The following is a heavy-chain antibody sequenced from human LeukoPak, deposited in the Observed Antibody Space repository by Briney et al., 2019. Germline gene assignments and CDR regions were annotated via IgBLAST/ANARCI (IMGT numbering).Heavy chain of an antibody. CDR1: GFTFSSYS. V-gene: IGHV3-21*01. J-gene: IGHJ6*02. CDR2: ISSSSSYI. CDR3: ARSPGYCSSTSCYIHYYGMDV. Sequence: PGGSLRLSCAASGFTFSSYSMNWVRQAPGKGLEWVSSISSSSSYIYYVDSVKGRFTISRDNAKNSLYLQMNSLRAEDTAVYYCARSPGYCSSTSCYIHYYGMDVWGQGTMVTVSS. D-gene: IGHD2-2*02.